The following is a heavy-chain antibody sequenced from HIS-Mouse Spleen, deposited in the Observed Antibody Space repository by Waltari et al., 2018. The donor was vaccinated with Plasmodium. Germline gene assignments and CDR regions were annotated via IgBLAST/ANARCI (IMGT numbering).Heavy chain of an antibody. CDR3: ASSWYWYFDL. Sequence: EVQLVESGGGLVQPGGSLRLSCAASGFTFSSYWMSWVRQAPGKGVAWGAKIKQDGSEKYYGDSVKGRFTISRDNAKNSLYLQMNSLRAEDTAVYYCASSWYWYFDLWGRGTLVTVSS. J-gene: IGHJ2*01. V-gene: IGHV3-7*01. CDR2: IKQDGSEK. CDR1: GFTFSSYW. D-gene: IGHD6-13*01.